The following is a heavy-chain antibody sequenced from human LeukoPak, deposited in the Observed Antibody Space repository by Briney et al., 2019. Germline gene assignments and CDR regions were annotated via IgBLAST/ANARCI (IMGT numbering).Heavy chain of an antibody. CDR3: ARDFCSSTSCHFDY. J-gene: IGHJ4*02. V-gene: IGHV4-61*01. D-gene: IGHD2-2*01. CDR2: ISYSGRA. Sequence: PSETLSLTCTVSGGSVTSDNYYWTWIRQPPGKGLEWFGYISYSGRATYNPSLKSRVTMSIDTSKNQFSLKLSSVTAADTAVYYRARDFCSSTSCHFDYWGQGTLVTVSS. CDR1: GGSVTSDNYY.